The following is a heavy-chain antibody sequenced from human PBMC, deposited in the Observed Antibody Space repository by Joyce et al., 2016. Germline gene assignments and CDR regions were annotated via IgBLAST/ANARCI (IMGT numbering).Heavy chain of an antibody. D-gene: IGHD3-3*01. CDR3: ASPDEWFRPLDGMDV. Sequence: EVQLLESGGGLVQPGGSLRLSCEASGFPFSAYAMSWGRQGPGKGLEWVSTITGSGGGTYYADSVQGRFIISRDNLKNTLYLQMHSLRAEDTAVYYCASPDEWFRPLDGMDVWGQGTTVRVSS. CDR1: GFPFSAYA. V-gene: IGHV3-23*01. CDR2: ITGSGGGT. J-gene: IGHJ6*02.